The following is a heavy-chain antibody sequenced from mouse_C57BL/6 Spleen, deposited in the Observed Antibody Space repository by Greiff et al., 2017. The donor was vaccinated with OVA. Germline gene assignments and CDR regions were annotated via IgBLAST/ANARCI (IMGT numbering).Heavy chain of an antibody. V-gene: IGHV6-3*01. J-gene: IGHJ4*01. CDR3: SIYYDYDGYYAMDY. Sequence: EVMLVESGGGLVQPGGSMKLSCVASGFTFSNYWMNWVRQSPEKGLEWVAQIRLKSDNYATHYAESVKGRFTISRDDSKSSVYLQMNNLRAEDTGIYYCSIYYDYDGYYAMDYWGQGTSVTVSS. D-gene: IGHD2-4*01. CDR2: IRLKSDNYAT. CDR1: GFTFSNYW.